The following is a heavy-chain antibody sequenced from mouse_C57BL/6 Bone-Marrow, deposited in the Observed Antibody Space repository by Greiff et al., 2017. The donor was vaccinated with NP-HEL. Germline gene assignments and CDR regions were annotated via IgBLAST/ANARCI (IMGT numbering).Heavy chain of an antibody. D-gene: IGHD2-3*01. CDR3: ARSDGYYWYFDV. J-gene: IGHJ1*03. CDR2: IRNKANGYTT. V-gene: IGHV7-3*01. CDR1: GFTFTDYY. Sequence: EVKLVESGGGLVQPGGSLSLSCAASGFTFTDYYMSWVRPPPGKALEWLGFIRNKANGYTTEYSASVKGRFTISRDNSQSILYRQMNALRAEDSATYYCARSDGYYWYFDVWGTGTTVTVSS.